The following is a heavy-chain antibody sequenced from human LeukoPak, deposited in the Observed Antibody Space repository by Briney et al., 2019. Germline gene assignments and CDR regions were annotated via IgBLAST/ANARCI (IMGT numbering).Heavy chain of an antibody. Sequence: GGSLRLSCAASGVTFSSYWMHRVRHAPGKGLGWVSRLNTDGSSTGYADSVKGRFTISRDNAKNTLYLQMNRLRDEETAVYYCAKGGSYPIDYWGQGALVSVSS. CDR2: LNTDGSST. V-gene: IGHV3-74*01. CDR3: AKGGSYPIDY. J-gene: IGHJ4*02. CDR1: GVTFSSYW. D-gene: IGHD1-26*01.